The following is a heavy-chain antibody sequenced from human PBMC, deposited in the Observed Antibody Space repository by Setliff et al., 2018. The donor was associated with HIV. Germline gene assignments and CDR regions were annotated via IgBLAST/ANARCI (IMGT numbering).Heavy chain of an antibody. D-gene: IGHD2-8*02. J-gene: IGHJ4*02. CDR3: AREFSWSAFYFDY. V-gene: IGHV1-18*01. CDR1: GYTFTTSA. Sequence: SVKVSCKASGYTFTTSAISWVRQAPGQELQWMGWSHTYNGNVNYARKFRGRVTMTTDASTNTAFMELSNLRSDDTAIYYCAREFSWSAFYFDYWGQGTLVTVSS. CDR2: SHTYNGNV.